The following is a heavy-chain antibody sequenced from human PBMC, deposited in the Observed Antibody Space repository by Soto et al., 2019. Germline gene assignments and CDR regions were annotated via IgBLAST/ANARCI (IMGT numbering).Heavy chain of an antibody. CDR1: GGIFSSYS. Sequence: SVKVSCKASGGIFSSYSISWVRQAPGQGLEWMGGIIPLFGTANYAQKFQGRVTITADESTSTAYMQLSSLRSEDTAVYYCAGDYYGSGSYYLPLDVWGQGTTVTVSS. CDR3: AGDYYGSGSYYLPLDV. J-gene: IGHJ6*02. D-gene: IGHD3-10*01. V-gene: IGHV1-69*13. CDR2: IIPLFGTA.